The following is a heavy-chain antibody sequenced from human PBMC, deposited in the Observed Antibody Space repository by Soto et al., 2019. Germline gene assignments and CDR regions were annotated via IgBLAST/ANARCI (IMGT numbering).Heavy chain of an antibody. Sequence: QVQLVQSGAEVKKPGSSVKVSCKASGGTFSSYTISWVRQAPGQGLEWMGRIIPILGIANYAQKFQGRVTXTXXKTTSTAYMELSSLRSEDTAVYYCARLGPDGGMDVWGQGTTVTVSS. J-gene: IGHJ6*02. CDR3: ARLGPDGGMDV. CDR1: GGTFSSYT. V-gene: IGHV1-69*02. CDR2: IIPILGIA.